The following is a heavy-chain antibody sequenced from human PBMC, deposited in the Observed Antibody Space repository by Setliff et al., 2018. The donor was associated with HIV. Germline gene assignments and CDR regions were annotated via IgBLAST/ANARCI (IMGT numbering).Heavy chain of an antibody. D-gene: IGHD6-13*01. J-gene: IGHJ4*02. CDR3: ATYSSSWPDY. CDR1: GGSISSSSYY. CDR2: IYYSGST. Sequence: PSETLSLTCTVSGGSISSSSYYWGWIRQPPGKGLEWIGSIYYSGSTYYNPSLKSRVTISVDTSKNQFSLKLCSVTAADTSVYYCATYSSSWPDYWGQGTLVTVSS. V-gene: IGHV4-39*01.